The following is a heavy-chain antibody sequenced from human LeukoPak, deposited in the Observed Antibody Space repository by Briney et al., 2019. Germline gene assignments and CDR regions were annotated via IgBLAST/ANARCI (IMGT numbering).Heavy chain of an antibody. V-gene: IGHV1-69*05. D-gene: IGHD6-6*01. Sequence: SVKVSCKASGGTFSSYAISWVRQAPGQGLEWMGGIIPIFGTANYAQNLQGRVTVTTDTSTSTAYMELRSLRSDDTAVYYCAARHSTSPRPTDYWGQGTLVTVSS. CDR2: IIPIFGTA. CDR1: GGTFSSYA. J-gene: IGHJ4*02. CDR3: AARHSTSPRPTDY.